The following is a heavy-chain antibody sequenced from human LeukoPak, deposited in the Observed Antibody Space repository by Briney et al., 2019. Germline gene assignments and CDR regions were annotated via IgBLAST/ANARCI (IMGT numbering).Heavy chain of an antibody. CDR2: INSDGSST. D-gene: IGHD6-13*01. CDR3: ARADREQQLVEPFFDY. Sequence: PGGSLRLSCAASGFTFSSYWMHWVRQAPGKGLVWVSRINSDGSSTSYADSVKGRFTISRDNAKNTLYLQMNSLRAEDTAVYYSARADREQQLVEPFFDYWGQGTLVTVSS. V-gene: IGHV3-74*01. CDR1: GFTFSSYW. J-gene: IGHJ4*02.